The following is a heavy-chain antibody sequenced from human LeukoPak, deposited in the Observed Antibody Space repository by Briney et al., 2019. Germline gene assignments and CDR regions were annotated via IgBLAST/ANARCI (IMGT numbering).Heavy chain of an antibody. J-gene: IGHJ4*02. V-gene: IGHV3-23*01. Sequence: GGSLRLSCAASGFTFSSYAMSWVRQAPGKGLEWVSAISGSGGSTYYADSVKGRFTISRDNSKNTLYLQMNSLRVEDTAVYYCARSIVGAKAFDYWGQGTLVTVSS. CDR1: GFTFSSYA. CDR2: ISGSGGST. D-gene: IGHD1-26*01. CDR3: ARSIVGAKAFDY.